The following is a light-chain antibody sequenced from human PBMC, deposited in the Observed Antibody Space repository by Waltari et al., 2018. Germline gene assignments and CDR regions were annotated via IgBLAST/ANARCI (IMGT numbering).Light chain of an antibody. V-gene: IGKV2-40*01. J-gene: IGKJ3*01. CDR2: TLA. CDR1: QSLLDSDDGNTY. CDR3: MQRIEFPVA. Sequence: DIVMTQTPLSLPVTPGEPASISCRSSQSLLDSDDGNTYLDWYLQKPGQSPRLLIYTLAYPAAGVPDRFSGSGAGTDFTLKISRVEAEDVGVYYCMQRIEFPVAFGPGTKVDIK.